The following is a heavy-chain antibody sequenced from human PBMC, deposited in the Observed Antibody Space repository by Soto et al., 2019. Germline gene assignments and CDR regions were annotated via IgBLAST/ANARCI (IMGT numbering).Heavy chain of an antibody. D-gene: IGHD1-20*01. CDR3: ARDQVTGTTRYYYGMDV. Sequence: QVQLVQSGAEVKKPGSSVKVSCKASGGTFSSYAISWVRQAPGQGLEWMGGISPIFGTANYAQTFQGRVTITADESTSTAYMELSSLRSEDTAVYYCARDQVTGTTRYYYGMDVWGQGTTVTVSS. V-gene: IGHV1-69*01. CDR1: GGTFSSYA. CDR2: ISPIFGTA. J-gene: IGHJ6*02.